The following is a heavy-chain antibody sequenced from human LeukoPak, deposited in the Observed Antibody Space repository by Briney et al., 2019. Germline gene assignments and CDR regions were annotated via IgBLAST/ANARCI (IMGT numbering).Heavy chain of an antibody. CDR2: TYFRSKWYN. J-gene: IGHJ5*02. V-gene: IGHV6-1*01. D-gene: IGHD6-19*01. CDR1: GDTVSSNSAA. Sequence: SQTLSLTCAISGDTVSSNSAAWNWIRQSPSRGLEWLGRTYFRSKWYNDYAESVKGRISINPDTSKNQFSLKLSSVTAADTAVYYCARVSALGAVAGFRGRWFDPWGQGTLVTVSS. CDR3: ARVSALGAVAGFRGRWFDP.